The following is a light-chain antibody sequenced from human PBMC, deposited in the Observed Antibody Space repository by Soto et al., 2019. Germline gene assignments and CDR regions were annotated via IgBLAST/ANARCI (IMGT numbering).Light chain of an antibody. CDR2: LGS. V-gene: IGKV2-28*01. Sequence: DIVMTQSPLSLPVTPGEPASISCRSSQSLLHSNGYNYFDWYLQTPGQSPQLLIYLGSNRASGVPDRFSGSGSGTDFTMKISKVEDDDVGVYYCMQTLPTPTFGQGTRLEIK. J-gene: IGKJ5*01. CDR1: QSLLHSNGYNY. CDR3: MQTLPTPT.